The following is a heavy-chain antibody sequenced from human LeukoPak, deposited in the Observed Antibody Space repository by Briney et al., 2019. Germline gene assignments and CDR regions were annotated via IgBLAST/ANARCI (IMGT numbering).Heavy chain of an antibody. CDR2: IYTSGST. V-gene: IGHV4-4*07. CDR3: ARGRERSRPNAFGI. J-gene: IGHJ3*02. CDR1: GGSISSYY. Sequence: PSETLSLTCTVSGGSISSYYWSWIRQPAGKGLEWIGRIYTSGSTNYNPSLKSRVTISVDTSKNQFSLKLSSVTAADTAAYYCARGRERSRPNAFGIWGQGTMVTVSS. D-gene: IGHD6-13*01.